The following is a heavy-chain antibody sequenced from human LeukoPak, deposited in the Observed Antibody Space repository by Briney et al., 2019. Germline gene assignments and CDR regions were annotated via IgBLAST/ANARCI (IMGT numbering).Heavy chain of an antibody. D-gene: IGHD3-22*01. V-gene: IGHV4-30-2*01. Sequence: SQTLSLTCAVSGGSISSGGYSWSWIRQPPGKGLEWIGYIYHSGSTYYNPSLKSRVTISVDRSKNQFSLKLSSVTAADTAVYYCARTIVVVGAPYNWFDPWGQGTLVTVSS. J-gene: IGHJ5*02. CDR3: ARTIVVVGAPYNWFDP. CDR2: IYHSGST. CDR1: GGSISSGGYS.